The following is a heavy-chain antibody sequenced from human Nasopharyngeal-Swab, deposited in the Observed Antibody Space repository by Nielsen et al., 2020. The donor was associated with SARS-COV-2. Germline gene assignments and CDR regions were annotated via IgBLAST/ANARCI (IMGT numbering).Heavy chain of an antibody. CDR1: GYTFTGYY. D-gene: IGHD6-13*01. CDR2: INPNSGGA. V-gene: IGHV1-2*06. J-gene: IGHJ6*02. CDR3: ARDGIAAAGPQLYYYYYGMDV. Sequence: ASVNVSCKASGYTFTGYYMHWVRQAPGQGLEWMGRINPNSGGANYAQKFRGRVTMTRDTSISTAYMELSRLRSDDTAVYYCARDGIAAAGPQLYYYYYGMDVWGQGTTVTVSS.